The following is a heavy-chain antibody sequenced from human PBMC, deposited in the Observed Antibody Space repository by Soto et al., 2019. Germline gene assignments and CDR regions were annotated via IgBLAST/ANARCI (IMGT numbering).Heavy chain of an antibody. V-gene: IGHV4-59*01. D-gene: IGHD2-15*01. Sequence: SETLSLTCTVSGGSISSYYWSWIRRPPGKGLEWIGYIYYSGSTNYNPSLKSRVTISVDTSKNQFSLKLSSVTAADTAVYYCARGSSAPNLLFDYWGQGTLVTVSS. J-gene: IGHJ4*02. CDR2: IYYSGST. CDR3: ARGSSAPNLLFDY. CDR1: GGSISSYY.